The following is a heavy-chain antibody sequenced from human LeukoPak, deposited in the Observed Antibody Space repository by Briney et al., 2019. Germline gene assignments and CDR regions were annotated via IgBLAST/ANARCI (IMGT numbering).Heavy chain of an antibody. CDR1: GGSIRSYY. J-gene: IGHJ4*02. V-gene: IGHV4-59*08. CDR3: ARLGSCFDS. CDR2: IFYSGTP. Sequence: KPSETLSLTCTVSGGSIRSYYWSWIRQPPGKGLEWIGYIFYSGTPNYNPSLKSRVTISIDTSKNQFSLNLTSVTAADTAVYYCARLGSCFDSWGQGTLVTVSS.